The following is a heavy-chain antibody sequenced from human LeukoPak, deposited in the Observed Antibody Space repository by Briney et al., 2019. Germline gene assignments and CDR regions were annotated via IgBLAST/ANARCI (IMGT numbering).Heavy chain of an antibody. V-gene: IGHV1-2*02. CDR1: GYTFTGYY. Sequence: ASVKVSCKASGYTFTGYYMHWVRQAPGQGLEWMGWINPNSGGTNYAQKFQGRVTMTRDTSISTAYMELSRLRSDDTAVYYCARGAAMAQGVLNYYYYYMDVWGKGTTVTVSS. J-gene: IGHJ6*03. CDR3: ARGAAMAQGVLNYYYYYMDV. CDR2: INPNSGGT. D-gene: IGHD3-10*01.